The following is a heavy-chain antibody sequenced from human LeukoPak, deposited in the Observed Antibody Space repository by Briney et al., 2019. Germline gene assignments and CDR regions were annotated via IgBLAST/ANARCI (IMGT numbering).Heavy chain of an antibody. Sequence: GASVKVSCKASGYTFTSYGISWVRQASGQGLEWMGWISAYNGNTNYAQKLQGRVTMTTDTSTSTAYMELRSLRSDDTAVYYCARGGRRPGFTIFGVVIDPFDYWGQGTLVTVSS. CDR3: ARGGRRPGFTIFGVVIDPFDY. J-gene: IGHJ4*02. CDR1: GYTFTSYG. V-gene: IGHV1-18*01. D-gene: IGHD3-3*01. CDR2: ISAYNGNT.